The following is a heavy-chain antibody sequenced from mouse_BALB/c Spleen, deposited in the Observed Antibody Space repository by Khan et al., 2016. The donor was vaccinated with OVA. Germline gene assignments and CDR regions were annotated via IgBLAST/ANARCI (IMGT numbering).Heavy chain of an antibody. V-gene: IGHV1-80*01. CDR3: ARSGYDYFAY. D-gene: IGHD2-14*01. J-gene: IGHJ3*01. CDR2: IYPGDGDT. Sequence: QVQLKQSGAELVRPGSSVKISCKASGYAFSSYWMNWVKQRPGQGLEWIGQIYPGDGDTKYNGKVKGKVTLTADKSSSTAYMQLSSLTSEDSAGYFCARSGYDYFAYWGQGTLVTVSA. CDR1: GYAFSSYW.